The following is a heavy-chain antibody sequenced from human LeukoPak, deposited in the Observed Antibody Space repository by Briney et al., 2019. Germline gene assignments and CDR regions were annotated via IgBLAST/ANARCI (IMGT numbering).Heavy chain of an antibody. CDR1: GFTFSSYA. CDR3: ARAGRGYSYGYSY. J-gene: IGHJ4*02. V-gene: IGHV3-23*01. CDR2: ISGSGGST. Sequence: GGSLRLSCAASGFTFSSYAMSWVRQAPGKGLEWASAISGSGGSTYYADSVKGRFTISRDNSKNTLYLQMNSLRAEDTAVYYCARAGRGYSYGYSYWGQGTLVTVSS. D-gene: IGHD5-18*01.